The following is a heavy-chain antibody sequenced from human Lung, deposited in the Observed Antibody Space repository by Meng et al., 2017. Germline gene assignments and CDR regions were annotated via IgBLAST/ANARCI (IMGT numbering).Heavy chain of an antibody. Sequence: QVQLHGSGPGLVKPSGTLSLTCAVSGGSITSSTWWSWVRQTPGKGLEWFGEIFHSGSTNYNPPLESRVTISVDKSKNQFSLKVYSVTAADTATYYCARFDISSSGRGDYWGQGILVTVSS. CDR1: GGSITSSTW. CDR3: ARFDISSSGRGDY. J-gene: IGHJ4*02. D-gene: IGHD1-26*01. V-gene: IGHV4-4*02. CDR2: IFHSGST.